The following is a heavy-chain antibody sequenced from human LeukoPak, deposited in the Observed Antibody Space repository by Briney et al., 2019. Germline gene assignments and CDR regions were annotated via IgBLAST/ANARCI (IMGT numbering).Heavy chain of an antibody. Sequence: GGSRRLSCAASGFTLSSYAMSWVRQAPGKGLEWVSAISGSGGSTYYACSVKGRFTISRDNSKNTLYLQMKSLRPEDTAVYYCANYQRVEYYDILTGYYGSRGLTSYWGQGTLVTVSS. CDR2: ISGSGGST. CDR3: ANYQRVEYYDILTGYYGSRGLTSY. J-gene: IGHJ4*02. CDR1: GFTLSSYA. V-gene: IGHV3-23*01. D-gene: IGHD3-9*01.